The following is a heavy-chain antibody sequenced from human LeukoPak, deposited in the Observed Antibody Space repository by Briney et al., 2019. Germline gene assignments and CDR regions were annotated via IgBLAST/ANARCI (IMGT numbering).Heavy chain of an antibody. CDR3: TRVRWELLPLRAFDI. CDR1: GFTFGDYA. V-gene: IGHV3-49*05. Sequence: KSGGSLRLSCTASGFTFGDYAMSWFRQAPGKGLEWVGFIRSKAYGGTTEYAASVKGRFTISRDDSKSIAYLQMNSLKTEDTAVYYCTRVRWELLPLRAFDIWGQGTMVTVSS. J-gene: IGHJ3*02. D-gene: IGHD1-26*01. CDR2: IRSKAYGGTT.